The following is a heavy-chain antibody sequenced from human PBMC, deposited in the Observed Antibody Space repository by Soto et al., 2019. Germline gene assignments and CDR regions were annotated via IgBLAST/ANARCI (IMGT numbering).Heavy chain of an antibody. D-gene: IGHD4-4*01. CDR3: AGPVSSLQPIDC. CDR1: GYTFTNYW. V-gene: IGHV5-51*01. CDR2: IFPLDFDV. J-gene: IGHJ4*02. Sequence: GESLKISCQTSGYTFTNYWIGWVRQMPGGGLEWLGLIFPLDFDVRYSPSFEGQVTISADRSTATAVLQWRSLEASDSALYFCAGPVSSLQPIDCWGKGTPVTVAS.